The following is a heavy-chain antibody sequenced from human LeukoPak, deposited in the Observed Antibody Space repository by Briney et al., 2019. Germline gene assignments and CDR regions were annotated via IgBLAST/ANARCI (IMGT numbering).Heavy chain of an antibody. J-gene: IGHJ4*02. D-gene: IGHD1-20*01. Sequence: GGSLRLSCAASGFTFSSYAMSWVRQAPGKGLEWVANIKQDGSEKYYVDSVKGRFSISRDNTKNSLYLQMNSLRAEDTAVYYCARDRVTGTTPYYFDYWGQGTLVTVSS. V-gene: IGHV3-7*01. CDR2: IKQDGSEK. CDR3: ARDRVTGTTPYYFDY. CDR1: GFTFSSYA.